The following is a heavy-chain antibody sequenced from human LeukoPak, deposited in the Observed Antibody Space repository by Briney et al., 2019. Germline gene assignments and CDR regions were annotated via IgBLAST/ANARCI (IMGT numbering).Heavy chain of an antibody. D-gene: IGHD5-12*01. Sequence: GGSLRLSCAASGFTFSSYAMSWVRQAPGKGLEWVSAISGSGGSTYYADSVKGRFTISRDNSKNTLYLQMNSLRAEDTAVYSCAKDDYSGYDQTFDYWGQGTLVTVSS. CDR2: ISGSGGST. CDR3: AKDDYSGYDQTFDY. J-gene: IGHJ4*02. CDR1: GFTFSSYA. V-gene: IGHV3-23*01.